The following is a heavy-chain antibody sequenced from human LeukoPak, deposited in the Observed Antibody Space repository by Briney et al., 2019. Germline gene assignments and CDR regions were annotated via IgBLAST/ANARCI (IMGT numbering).Heavy chain of an antibody. V-gene: IGHV4-59*01. J-gene: IGHJ4*02. CDR2: IYYTGST. CDR3: ARDPGLYSSSWFDY. Sequence: PSETLSLTCTVSGGSISSYYWSWLRQPPGKGLEWIGYIYYTGSTKYNPSLKSRVTISEDTSKNQFSLKLSSVTAADTAVYYCARDPGLYSSSWFDYWGQGTLVTVSS. CDR1: GGSISSYY. D-gene: IGHD6-13*01.